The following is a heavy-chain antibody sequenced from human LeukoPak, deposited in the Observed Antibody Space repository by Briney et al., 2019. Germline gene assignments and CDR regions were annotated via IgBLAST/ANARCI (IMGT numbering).Heavy chain of an antibody. CDR1: GGSFSGYY. Sequence: SETLSLTCAVYGGSFSGYYWSWIRQPPGKGLEWIGEINHSGSTNYNPALKSRVTISVDKSKTQFSLKLSSVTAADTAVYYCARDGGGEGYNSYYYYYMDVWGKGTTVTISS. CDR3: ARDGGGEGYNSYYYYYMDV. CDR2: INHSGST. D-gene: IGHD5-24*01. V-gene: IGHV4-34*01. J-gene: IGHJ6*03.